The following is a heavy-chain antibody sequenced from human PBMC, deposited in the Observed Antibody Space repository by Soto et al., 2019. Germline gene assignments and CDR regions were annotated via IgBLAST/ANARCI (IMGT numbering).Heavy chain of an antibody. V-gene: IGHV3-33*01. D-gene: IGHD7-27*01. CDR3: ARDLSSGHPEHAFEI. J-gene: IGHJ3*02. CDR1: GFTFSSYG. CDR2: IWYDGSNK. Sequence: QVQLVESGGGVVQPGRSLRLSFAASGFTFSSYGMHWVRQAPGKGLEWVAVIWYDGSNKYYADSVKGRFTISRDNSKITLYLQMNSLRAEDTAVYYCARDLSSGHPEHAFEIWGQGTMVTVSS.